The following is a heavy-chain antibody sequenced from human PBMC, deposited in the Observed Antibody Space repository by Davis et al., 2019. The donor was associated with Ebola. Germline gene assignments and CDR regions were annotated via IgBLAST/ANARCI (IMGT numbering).Heavy chain of an antibody. D-gene: IGHD4-17*01. J-gene: IGHJ4*02. CDR3: AREHDYGDYGLDY. CDR2: ISYDGSNK. CDR1: GFTFSSYA. Sequence: GESLKISCAASGFTFSSYAMHWVRQAPGKGLEWVAVISYDGSNKYYGDSVKGRFTISRDNSKNTLYLQMNTLRPEDTAVYYCAREHDYGDYGLDYWGQGSLVTVSS. V-gene: IGHV3-30-3*01.